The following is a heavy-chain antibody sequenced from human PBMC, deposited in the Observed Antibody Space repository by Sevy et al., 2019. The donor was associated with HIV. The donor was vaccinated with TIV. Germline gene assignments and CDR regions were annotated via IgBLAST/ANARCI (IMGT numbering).Heavy chain of an antibody. CDR2: IYYSGRT. V-gene: IGHV4-39*01. J-gene: IGHJ4*02. CDR3: ARLDGDYAYFDY. D-gene: IGHD4-17*01. CDR1: GGSISSSSYY. Sequence: SETLSLTCTVSGGSISSSSYYWGWIRQPPGKGLEWIGSIYYSGRTYYNPSLNSRVTISVDTSKNQFSLKLSSVTAADTAVYYCARLDGDYAYFDYWGQGTLVTVSS.